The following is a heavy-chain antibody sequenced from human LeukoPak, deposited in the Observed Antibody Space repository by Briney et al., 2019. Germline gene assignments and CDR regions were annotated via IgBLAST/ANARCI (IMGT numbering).Heavy chain of an antibody. CDR2: IYYSGST. Sequence: SETLSLTCTVAGGSISSSSYYWGWIRQPPGKGLEWIGSIYYSGSTYYNPSLKSRVTIAVDTSKSQFSLKLSSVTAAATAVYYCARGSGSSWYGVSWFDPWGQGTLVTVSS. V-gene: IGHV4-39*01. CDR1: GGSISSSSYY. D-gene: IGHD6-13*01. J-gene: IGHJ5*02. CDR3: ARGSGSSWYGVSWFDP.